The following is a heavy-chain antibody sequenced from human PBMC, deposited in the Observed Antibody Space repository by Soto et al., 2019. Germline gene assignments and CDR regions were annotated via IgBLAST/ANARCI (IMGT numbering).Heavy chain of an antibody. D-gene: IGHD1-1*01. Sequence: GGSLRLSCAASGFTFSSYGMHWVRQAPGKGLEWVAVIWYDGSNKYYADSVKGRFTISRDNSKNTLYLQMNSLRAEDTAVYYCARDASRWKDNWFDPWGQGTLVTVSS. J-gene: IGHJ5*02. CDR2: IWYDGSNK. CDR3: ARDASRWKDNWFDP. CDR1: GFTFSSYG. V-gene: IGHV3-33*01.